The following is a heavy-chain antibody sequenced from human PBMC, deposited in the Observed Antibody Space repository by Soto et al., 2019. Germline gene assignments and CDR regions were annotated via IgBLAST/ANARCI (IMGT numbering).Heavy chain of an antibody. J-gene: IGHJ4*02. CDR3: ARDGGYSYGYFDY. CDR2: VNAGNGNT. D-gene: IGHD5-18*01. CDR1: GYTFTSCA. V-gene: IGHV1-3*01. Sequence: ASVKVSCKASGYTFTSCAMHWVRQAPGQRLEWMGWVNAGNGNTKYSQKFQGRVTITRDTSASTAYMELSSLRSEDTAVYYCARDGGYSYGYFDYWGQGTLVTVSS.